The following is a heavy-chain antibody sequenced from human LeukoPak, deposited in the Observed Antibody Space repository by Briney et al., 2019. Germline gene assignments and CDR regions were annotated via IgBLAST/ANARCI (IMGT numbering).Heavy chain of an antibody. Sequence: ASVKVSCKASGGTFISHAISWVRQAPGQGLEWMGGIIPIFGTANYAQKFQGRVTITADESTSTAYMELSSLRSEDTAVYYCARDRHAYCGGVCPFDYWGQGTLVTVSS. D-gene: IGHD2-21*02. CDR2: IIPIFGTA. CDR3: ARDRHAYCGGVCPFDY. V-gene: IGHV1-69*13. CDR1: GGTFISHA. J-gene: IGHJ4*02.